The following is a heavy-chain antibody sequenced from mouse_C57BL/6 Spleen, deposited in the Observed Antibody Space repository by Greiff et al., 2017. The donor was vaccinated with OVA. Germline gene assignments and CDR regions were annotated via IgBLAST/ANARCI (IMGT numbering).Heavy chain of an antibody. J-gene: IGHJ2*01. V-gene: IGHV1-52*01. D-gene: IGHD4-1*01. Sequence: QVHVKQPGAELVRPGSSVKLSCKASGYTFTSYWMHWVKQRPIQGLEWIGNIDPSDSETHYNQKFKDKATLTVDKSSSTAYMQLSSLTSEDSAVYYCARSLGRDRVDYWGQGTTLTVSS. CDR3: ARSLGRDRVDY. CDR1: GYTFTSYW. CDR2: IDPSDSET.